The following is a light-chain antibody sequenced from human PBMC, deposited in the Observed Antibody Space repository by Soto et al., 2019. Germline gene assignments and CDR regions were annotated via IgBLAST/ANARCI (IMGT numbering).Light chain of an antibody. V-gene: IGLV1-40*01. J-gene: IGLJ3*02. Sequence: QSVLTQPPSVSGAPGQRVTISCTGSISSIGAGHDVHWYQQLPGTAPKLLIYGNSNRPSGVPDRFSGSKSGTSASLAITGLQTEDEADYYCQSYDSSLSRRVFGGGTQLTVL. CDR2: GNS. CDR3: QSYDSSLSRRV. CDR1: ISSIGAGHD.